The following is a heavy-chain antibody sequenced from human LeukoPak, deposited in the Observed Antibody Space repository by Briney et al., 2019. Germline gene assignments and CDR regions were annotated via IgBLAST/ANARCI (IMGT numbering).Heavy chain of an antibody. J-gene: IGHJ4*02. CDR2: IKGDDSAR. CDR3: ARDVGGSLDY. CDR1: GFTFSTYW. Sequence: TGGSLRLSCAGSGFTFSTYWMAWVRQAPGKGLEWVANIKGDDSARHQADSVKGRFSISRDNAQNSVYLQMSSLRGEDTAAYYCARDVGGSLDYWGQGTLVTVSS. V-gene: IGHV3-7*01. D-gene: IGHD1-26*01.